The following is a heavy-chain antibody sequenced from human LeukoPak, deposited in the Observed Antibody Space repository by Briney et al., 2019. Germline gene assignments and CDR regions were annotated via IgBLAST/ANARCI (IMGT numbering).Heavy chain of an antibody. V-gene: IGHV4-39*01. CDR3: ARLIEKYCSSTSCYAGRERSPFDY. J-gene: IGHJ4*02. CDR1: GGSISSSSYY. D-gene: IGHD2-2*01. CDR2: IYYSGST. Sequence: ASETLSLTCTVSGGSISSSSYYWGWIRQPPGKGLEWIGSIYYSGSTYYNPSLKSRVTISVDTSKNQFSLKLSSVTAADTAVYYCARLIEKYCSSTSCYAGRERSPFDYWGQGTLVTVSS.